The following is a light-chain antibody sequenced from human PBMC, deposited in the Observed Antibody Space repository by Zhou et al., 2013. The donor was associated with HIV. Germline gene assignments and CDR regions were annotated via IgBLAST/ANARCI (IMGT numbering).Light chain of an antibody. V-gene: IGKV3-15*01. CDR2: GAS. CDR1: QSVGSN. J-gene: IGKJ3*01. CDR3: QQYNAWPFT. Sequence: IVMTQSPATLSVSPGGSATLSCRASQSVGSNLAWYQQKPGQAPRLLTNGASTRATGIPATFSGSGSGTEFTLTISSLQSEDYAVYYCQQYNAWPFTFGPGTIVDVK.